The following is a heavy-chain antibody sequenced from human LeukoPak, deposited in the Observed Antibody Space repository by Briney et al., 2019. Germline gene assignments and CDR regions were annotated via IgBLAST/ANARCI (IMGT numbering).Heavy chain of an antibody. Sequence: SETLSLTCAVSGGSISSSNWWSWVRQPPGKGLEWIGEIYHSGSTNYNPSLKSRVTISVDTSKNQFSLKLSSVTAADTAVYYCARTYDILTGYPDWGQGTLVTVSS. CDR2: IYHSGST. D-gene: IGHD3-9*01. V-gene: IGHV4-4*02. CDR3: ARTYDILTGYPD. CDR1: GGSISSSNW. J-gene: IGHJ4*02.